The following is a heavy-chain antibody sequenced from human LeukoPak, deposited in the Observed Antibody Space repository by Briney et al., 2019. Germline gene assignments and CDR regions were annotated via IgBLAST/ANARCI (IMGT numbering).Heavy chain of an antibody. V-gene: IGHV3-48*03. CDR1: GFTFSSYE. CDR2: ISSSGSTI. J-gene: IGHJ4*02. Sequence: PWGSLRLSCAASGFTFSSYEMNRVRQAPGKGLEWASYISSSGSTIYYADFVKGRFTISRDNAKNSLYLQMNSLRAEDTAVYYCARDTYMVTWFDYWGQGTLVTVSS. D-gene: IGHD5-18*01. CDR3: ARDTYMVTWFDY.